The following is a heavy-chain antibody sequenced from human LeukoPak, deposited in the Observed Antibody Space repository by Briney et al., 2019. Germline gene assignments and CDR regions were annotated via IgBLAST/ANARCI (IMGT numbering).Heavy chain of an antibody. D-gene: IGHD2-8*01. J-gene: IGHJ5*02. CDR2: ISGSGGST. V-gene: IGHV3-23*01. CDR1: AFTVSSYA. Sequence: GSLRHSCAASAFTVSSYAMSWVRQAPGHRLECFSAISGSGGSTYYADSVKGRFTISRDNSKNTLYLQMNSLRAEDTAVYYCAKEWCMLGCNWFDPWGQGTLVTVSS. CDR3: AKEWCMLGCNWFDP.